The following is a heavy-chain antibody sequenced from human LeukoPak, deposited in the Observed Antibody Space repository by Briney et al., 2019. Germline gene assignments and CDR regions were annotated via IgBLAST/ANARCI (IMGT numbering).Heavy chain of an antibody. Sequence: SETLSLTCAVYGGSFSGYYWSWIRQPPGKGLEWIGEINHSGSTNYNPSLKSRVTISVDTSKNQFSLKLSSVTAADTAVYYCAREFPGESRDGYKIGGGAFDIWGQGTMVTVSS. D-gene: IGHD5-24*01. CDR3: AREFPGESRDGYKIGGGAFDI. CDR2: INHSGST. J-gene: IGHJ3*02. CDR1: GGSFSGYY. V-gene: IGHV4-34*01.